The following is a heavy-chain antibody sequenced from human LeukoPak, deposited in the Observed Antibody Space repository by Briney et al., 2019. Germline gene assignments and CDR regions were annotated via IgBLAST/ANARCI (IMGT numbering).Heavy chain of an antibody. CDR1: GFTFSSYS. CDR2: ISSSSSTI. V-gene: IGHV3-48*01. J-gene: IGHJ4*02. D-gene: IGHD1-26*01. CDR3: ARGLVNRGPGTYNSRDY. Sequence: PGGSLRLSCAASGFTFSSYSMNWVRQAPGKGLEWVSYISSSSSTIYYADSVKGRFTISRDNGKNSLFLQMNSLRAEDTAVYYCARGLVNRGPGTYNSRDYWGQGTLIIVSS.